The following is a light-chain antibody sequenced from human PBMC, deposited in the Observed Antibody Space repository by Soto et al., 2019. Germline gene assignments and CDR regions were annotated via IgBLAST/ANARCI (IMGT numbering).Light chain of an antibody. CDR1: QSISSW. V-gene: IGKV1-5*01. Sequence: DIQMTQSPSTLSASVGDRVTITCRASQSISSWLAWYQQKPGEAPNLLIYDASSLQSGVPSRFSGRGSGTEFTLTISSLQPDDFATYYCQQYSSRSTFGQGTKVDIK. CDR2: DAS. CDR3: QQYSSRST. J-gene: IGKJ1*01.